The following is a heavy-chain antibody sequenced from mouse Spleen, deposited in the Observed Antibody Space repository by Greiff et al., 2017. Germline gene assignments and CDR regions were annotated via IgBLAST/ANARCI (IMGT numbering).Heavy chain of an antibody. J-gene: IGHJ3*01. CDR2: INPSTGGT. Sequence: VQLQQSGPELVKPGASVKISCKASGYSFTGYYMNWVKQSPEKSLEWIGEINPSTGGTTYNQKFKAKATLTVDKSSSTAYMQLKSLTSEDSAVYYCIYDGYLAWFAYWGQGTLVTVSA. CDR3: IYDGYLAWFAY. D-gene: IGHD2-3*01. CDR1: GYSFTGYY. V-gene: IGHV1-42*01.